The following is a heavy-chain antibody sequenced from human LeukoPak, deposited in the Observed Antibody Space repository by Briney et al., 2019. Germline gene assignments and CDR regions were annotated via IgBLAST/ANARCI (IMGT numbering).Heavy chain of an antibody. J-gene: IGHJ4*02. V-gene: IGHV4-59*01. Sequence: SETLSLTCTVSGGSTTNYYWSWIRQPPGKGLECIGYIYYSGNTNCNPSLKSRVTISVDTSNNQFSLNLSSVTAADTAVYYCARGPTRYYFDYWGQGTLVTVSS. CDR3: ARGPTRYYFDY. CDR1: GGSTTNYY. CDR2: IYYSGNT.